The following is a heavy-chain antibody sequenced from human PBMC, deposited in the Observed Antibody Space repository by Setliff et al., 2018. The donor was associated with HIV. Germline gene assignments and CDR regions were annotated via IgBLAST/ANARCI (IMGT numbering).Heavy chain of an antibody. CDR3: ARETMYDSRGYLSHYFDY. CDR2: ISFDGINT. Sequence: GGSLRLSCAASGFSLSSNPVHWVRQAPGKGLEWVALISFDGINTHYRDSLKGRFSISRDISKNTLYLQMDSLRAEDTAVYYCARETMYDSRGYLSHYFDYWGQGTPVTVSS. CDR1: GFSLSSNP. V-gene: IGHV3-30*04. D-gene: IGHD3-22*01. J-gene: IGHJ4*02.